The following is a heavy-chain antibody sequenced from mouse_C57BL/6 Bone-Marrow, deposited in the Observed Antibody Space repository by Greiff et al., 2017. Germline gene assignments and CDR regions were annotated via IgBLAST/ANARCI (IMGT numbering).Heavy chain of an antibody. D-gene: IGHD2-13*01. CDR2: IDPSDSYT. V-gene: IGHV1-50*01. J-gene: IGHJ1*03. CDR3: ARLDGDHWYFDV. Sequence: QVQLQQPGAELVKPGASVKLSCKASGYTFTSYWMQWVKQRPGQGLEWIGEIDPSDSYTNYNQKFKGKATLTVDTSSSTAYMQLSSLTSENSAVYYCARLDGDHWYFDVWGTGTTVTVSS. CDR1: GYTFTSYW.